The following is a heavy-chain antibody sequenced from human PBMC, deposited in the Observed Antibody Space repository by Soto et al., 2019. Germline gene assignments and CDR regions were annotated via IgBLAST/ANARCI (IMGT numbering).Heavy chain of an antibody. Sequence: GSVKVSCKASGYTFTSYAMHWVRQAPGQRLEWMGWINAGNGNTKYSQKFQGRVTITRDTSASTAYMELSSLRSEDTAVYYCARDPVVVAATRYYYYYMDVWGKGTTVTVSS. CDR1: GYTFTSYA. D-gene: IGHD2-15*01. J-gene: IGHJ6*03. CDR3: ARDPVVVAATRYYYYYMDV. V-gene: IGHV1-3*01. CDR2: INAGNGNT.